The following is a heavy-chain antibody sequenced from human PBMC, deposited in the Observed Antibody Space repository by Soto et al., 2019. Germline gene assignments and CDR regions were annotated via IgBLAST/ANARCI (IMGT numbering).Heavy chain of an antibody. D-gene: IGHD3-10*01. V-gene: IGHV3-15*01. CDR2: IKSKTDGGTT. Sequence: GGSLRLSCAASGFTFSNAWMSWVRQAPGKGLEWVGRIKSKTDGGTTDYAAPVKGRFTISRDDSKNTLYLQMNSLKTEDTAVYYCTTAFYYVSVNFDYWGQGTLVTVSS. CDR1: GFTFSNAW. J-gene: IGHJ4*02. CDR3: TTAFYYVSVNFDY.